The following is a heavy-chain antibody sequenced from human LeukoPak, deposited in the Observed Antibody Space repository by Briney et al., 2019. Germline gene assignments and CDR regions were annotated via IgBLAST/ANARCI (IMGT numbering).Heavy chain of an antibody. Sequence: GGSLRLSCAASGFTFSSYGMHWVRQGPGKGLEWVAFIRYDGSNKYYADSVKGRFTISRDNSKNTLYLQMNSLRAEDTAVYYCAKDAGVAPGAFDIWGQGTMVTVSS. CDR2: IRYDGSNK. CDR3: AKDAGVAPGAFDI. V-gene: IGHV3-30*02. J-gene: IGHJ3*02. D-gene: IGHD7-27*01. CDR1: GFTFSSYG.